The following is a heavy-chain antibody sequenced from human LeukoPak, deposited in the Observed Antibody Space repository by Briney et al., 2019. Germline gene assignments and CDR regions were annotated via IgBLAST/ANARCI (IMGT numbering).Heavy chain of an antibody. CDR3: ARSGRWLHRVGFDY. Sequence: SETLSLTCTVSGGSISSYYWSWIRQPPGKGLEWIGYIYYSGSTNYNPSLKSRVTISVDTYKNQFSLKLSSVTAADTAVYYCARSGRWLHRVGFDYWGQGTLVTVSS. CDR1: GGSISSYY. D-gene: IGHD5-24*01. CDR2: IYYSGST. J-gene: IGHJ4*02. V-gene: IGHV4-59*12.